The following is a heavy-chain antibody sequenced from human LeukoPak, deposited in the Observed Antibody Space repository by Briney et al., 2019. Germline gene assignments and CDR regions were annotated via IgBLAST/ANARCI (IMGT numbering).Heavy chain of an antibody. CDR3: ARDGGSHYYGSGSHYYFDY. CDR1: GGSISSYY. CDR2: IYYSGGT. V-gene: IGHV4-59*01. D-gene: IGHD3-10*01. J-gene: IGHJ4*02. Sequence: SETLSLTCTVSGGSISSYYWSWIRQPPGKGLEWIGYIYYSGGTNYNPSLKSRVTISVDTSKNQFSLKLSSVTAADTAVYYCARDGGSHYYGSGSHYYFDYWGQGTLVTVSS.